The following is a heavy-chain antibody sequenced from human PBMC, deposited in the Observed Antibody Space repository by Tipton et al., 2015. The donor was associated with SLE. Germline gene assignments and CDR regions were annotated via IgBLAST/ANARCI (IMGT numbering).Heavy chain of an antibody. CDR3: ARHGTPLGPRVDY. J-gene: IGHJ4*02. Sequence: TLSLTYAVSGYSISSGYYWGWIRQPPGKGLEWIGSIYYSGSTYYNPSLKSRVTISVDTSKNQFSLKLSSVTAADTAVYYCARHGTPLGPRVDYWGQGTLVTVSS. CDR2: IYYSGST. D-gene: IGHD3-16*01. CDR1: GYSISSGYY. V-gene: IGHV4-38-2*01.